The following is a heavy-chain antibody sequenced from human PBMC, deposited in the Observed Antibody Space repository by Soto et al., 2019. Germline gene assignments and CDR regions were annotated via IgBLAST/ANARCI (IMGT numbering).Heavy chain of an antibody. Sequence: QVQLVESGGGVVQPGRSLRLSCAASGFTFTVNALYWVRQAPGKGLEWVAVISYDGRKQYYADSVKGRFTISRNNSKNTLFLQVSSLRPDDTAVYYCARDLIRGDNHWIDPWGQGTLVTVSS. D-gene: IGHD3-10*01. CDR1: GFTFTVNA. CDR3: ARDLIRGDNHWIDP. V-gene: IGHV3-30*04. J-gene: IGHJ5*02. CDR2: ISYDGRKQ.